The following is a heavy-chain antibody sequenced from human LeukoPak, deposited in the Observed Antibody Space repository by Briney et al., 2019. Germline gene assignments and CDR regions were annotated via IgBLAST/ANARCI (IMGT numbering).Heavy chain of an antibody. CDR1: GYTFTSYG. CDR2: ISAYNGNT. J-gene: IGHJ4*02. V-gene: IGHV1-18*01. Sequence: ASVKASCKASGYTFTSYGISWVRQAPGQGLEWMGWISAYNGNTNYAQKLQGRVTKTTDTSTSTAYMELRSLRSDDTAVYYCARSRQYSNYPDYWGQGTLVTVSS. D-gene: IGHD4-11*01. CDR3: ARSRQYSNYPDY.